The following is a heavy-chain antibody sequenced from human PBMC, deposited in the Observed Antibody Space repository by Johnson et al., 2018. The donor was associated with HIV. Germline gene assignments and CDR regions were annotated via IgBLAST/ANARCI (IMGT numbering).Heavy chain of an antibody. J-gene: IGHJ3*02. CDR3: ARSKDCSGGSCPDAFDI. D-gene: IGHD2-15*01. CDR2: ISSRGSSI. CDR1: GFTSSDYY. V-gene: IGHV3-11*04. Sequence: QVHLVESGGGLVKPGGSLRLSCLPSGFTSSDYYLTWVRPAPGKGLEWVSYISSRGSSIYSADSVMCRFTISRDNAKNSLYLQMNSLRAEDTAVYYCARSKDCSGGSCPDAFDIWGQGTMLIVSS.